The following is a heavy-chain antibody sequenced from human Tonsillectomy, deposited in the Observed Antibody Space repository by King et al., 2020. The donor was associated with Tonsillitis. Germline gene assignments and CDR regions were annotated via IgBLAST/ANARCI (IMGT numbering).Heavy chain of an antibody. CDR1: GFTFSNAW. D-gene: IGHD1-26*01. CDR2: IKSKTDGGTT. J-gene: IGHJ4*02. Sequence: VQLVESGGGLVKPGGSLRLSCAASGFTFSNAWMSWVRQAPGKGLEWVGRIKSKTDGGTTDYAAPVKGRFTISRDDSKNMLYLQMNSLKTEDTAVYYCTTDLDSGSYYSRGWAFDSWGPGTLVTASS. CDR3: TTDLDSGSYYSRGWAFDS. V-gene: IGHV3-15*01.